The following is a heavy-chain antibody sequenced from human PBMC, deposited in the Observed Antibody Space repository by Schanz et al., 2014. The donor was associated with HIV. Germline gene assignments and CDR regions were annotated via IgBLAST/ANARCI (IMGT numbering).Heavy chain of an antibody. CDR3: ARDGGSTGDYFDS. V-gene: IGHV1-2*02. J-gene: IGHJ4*02. Sequence: QVQLVQSGAEVKKPGSSVKVSCKDSGGTLSSYAISWVRQAPGQGLEWMGWVKPNSGETRFARKFQGRVTMTRDTPINTAYMEFSRLRSDDTAVFFCARDGGSTGDYFDSWGQGTLVTVSS. CDR2: VKPNSGET. D-gene: IGHD7-27*01. CDR1: GGTLSSYA.